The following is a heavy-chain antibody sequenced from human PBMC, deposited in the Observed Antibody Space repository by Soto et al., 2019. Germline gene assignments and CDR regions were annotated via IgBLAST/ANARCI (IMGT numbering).Heavy chain of an antibody. Sequence: EVQLVESGGGSVQPGGSLRLSCAASGFTFSNYWMSWVRQAPGKGLEWVANIKQDGSEKYYVDSVKGRFTISRDNAKNSVYLQMNSLRAEDTAVYYCARDDHAYPGDYWGQGTLVTVSS. J-gene: IGHJ4*02. CDR3: ARDDHAYPGDY. V-gene: IGHV3-7*01. CDR1: GFTFSNYW. D-gene: IGHD2-2*02. CDR2: IKQDGSEK.